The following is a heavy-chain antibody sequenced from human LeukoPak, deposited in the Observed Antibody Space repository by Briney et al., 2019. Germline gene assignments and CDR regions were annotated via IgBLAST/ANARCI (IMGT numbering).Heavy chain of an antibody. J-gene: IGHJ4*02. CDR3: AKDRSGELLFGYFDY. V-gene: IGHV3-30-3*01. CDR2: ISYDGSNK. D-gene: IGHD3-10*01. Sequence: GGSLRLSCAASGFTFSSYAMHWVRQAPGKGLEWVAVISYDGSNKYYADSVKGRFTISRDNIKNTLYLQMNSLRAEDTAVYYCAKDRSGELLFGYFDYWGQGTLVTVSS. CDR1: GFTFSSYA.